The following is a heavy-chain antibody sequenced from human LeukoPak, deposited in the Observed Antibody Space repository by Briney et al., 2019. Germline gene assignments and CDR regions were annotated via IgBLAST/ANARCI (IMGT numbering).Heavy chain of an antibody. V-gene: IGHV4-34*01. CDR2: INHSGST. Sequence: PSETLSLTCAVYGGSFSGYYWSWIRQPPGKGLEWIGEINHSGSTNYNPSLKSRVTISVDTSKNQFSLKLSSVTAADTAVYYCARFPRWNYGFDYWGQGTLVTVSS. CDR3: ARFPRWNYGFDY. D-gene: IGHD1-7*01. J-gene: IGHJ4*02. CDR1: GGSFSGYY.